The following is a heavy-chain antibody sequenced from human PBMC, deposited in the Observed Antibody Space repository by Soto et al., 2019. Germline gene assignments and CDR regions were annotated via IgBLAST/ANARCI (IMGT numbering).Heavy chain of an antibody. CDR3: ARCSGGSCYSSRRGAFDI. V-gene: IGHV4-59*01. Sequence: PSETLSLPCTVSGGSISSYYWSWIRQPPGKGLEWIGYIYYSGSTNYNPSLKSRVTISVDTSKNQFSLKLSSVTAADTAVYYCARCSGGSCYSSRRGAFDIWGQGTMVTVSS. J-gene: IGHJ3*02. D-gene: IGHD2-15*01. CDR1: GGSISSYY. CDR2: IYYSGST.